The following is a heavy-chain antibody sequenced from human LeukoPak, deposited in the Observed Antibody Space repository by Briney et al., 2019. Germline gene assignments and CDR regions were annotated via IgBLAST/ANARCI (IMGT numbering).Heavy chain of an antibody. CDR2: IYDSGST. CDR3: ARMDRYYYDSSGLIWAFDI. D-gene: IGHD3-22*01. V-gene: IGHV4-39*07. J-gene: IGHJ3*02. Sequence: SETLSLTCTVSGGSIRSSYYYWGWIRQPPGKGLEWIGSIYDSGSTYYNPSLKSRVTISVDTSKNQFSLKLSSVTAADTAVYYCARMDRYYYDSSGLIWAFDIWGQGTMVTVSS. CDR1: GGSIRSSYYY.